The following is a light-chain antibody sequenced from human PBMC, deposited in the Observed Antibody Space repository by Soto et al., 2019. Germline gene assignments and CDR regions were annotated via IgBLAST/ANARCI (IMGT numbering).Light chain of an antibody. CDR3: AAWDDSRSGPV. CDR1: SNDVGAYKY. Sequence: QSALTQPASVSGSPGQSITISCTGTSNDVGAYKYVSWYQQQPDKAPKLIIYSNNRRPSGVPDRFTGSKSGTSASLAISGLRSEDEADYYCAAWDDSRSGPVFGGGTKLTVL. CDR2: SNN. V-gene: IGLV1-47*02. J-gene: IGLJ2*01.